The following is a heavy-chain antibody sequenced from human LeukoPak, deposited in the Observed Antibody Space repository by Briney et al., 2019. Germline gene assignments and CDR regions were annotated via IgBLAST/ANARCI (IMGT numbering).Heavy chain of an antibody. J-gene: IGHJ6*03. CDR2: IYTSGST. V-gene: IGHV4-61*02. CDR1: GGSISSGSYY. CDR3: ARESVVVPAANYYMDV. D-gene: IGHD2-2*01. Sequence: KPSQTLSLTCTVSGGSISSGSYYWSWTRQPAGKGLEWIGRIYTSGSTNYNPSLKSRVTISVDTSKNQFSLKLSSVTAADTAVYYCARESVVVPAANYYMDVWGKGTTVTVSS.